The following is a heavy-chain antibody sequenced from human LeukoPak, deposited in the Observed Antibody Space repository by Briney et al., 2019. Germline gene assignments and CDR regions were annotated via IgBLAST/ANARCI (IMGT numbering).Heavy chain of an antibody. CDR2: ISSSSSYI. V-gene: IGHV3-21*01. CDR1: GFTFSSYS. Sequence: GGSLRLSCAASGFTFSSYSMNWVRQAPGKGLEWVSSISSSSSYIYYADSVKGRFTISRDNAKNSLYLQMNSLGAEDTAVYYCARDEGYYDFWSGLYYYYGMDVWGQGTTVTVSS. D-gene: IGHD3-3*01. CDR3: ARDEGYYDFWSGLYYYYGMDV. J-gene: IGHJ6*02.